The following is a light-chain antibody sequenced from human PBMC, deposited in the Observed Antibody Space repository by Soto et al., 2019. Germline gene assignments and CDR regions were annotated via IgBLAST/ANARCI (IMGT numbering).Light chain of an antibody. Sequence: DIQMTQSPSTLSASVGDRVTITCRASQSINTWLAWYQQKPGRAPNLLMYDVSSLESGVPSRFSGSGSGTEFTLTIRSLQPDDFATYYCQQYNSYPWTFGQGTKVDIK. CDR1: QSINTW. J-gene: IGKJ1*01. V-gene: IGKV1-5*01. CDR3: QQYNSYPWT. CDR2: DVS.